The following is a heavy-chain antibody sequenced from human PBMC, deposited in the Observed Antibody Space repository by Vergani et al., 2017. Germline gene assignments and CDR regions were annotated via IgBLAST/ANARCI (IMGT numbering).Heavy chain of an antibody. D-gene: IGHD3-3*01. V-gene: IGHV3-23*01. Sequence: EVQLLESGGGLVQPGGSLRLSCAASGFTFSSYAMSWVRQAPGKGLEWVSAISGSGGSTYYADSVKGRFTISRDNSKNPLYLQMNSLRAEDTALYYCAKVSSYEFWSGYSEIYYYYGMDVWGQGTTVTVSS. CDR1: GFTFSSYA. CDR2: ISGSGGST. CDR3: AKVSSYEFWSGYSEIYYYYGMDV. J-gene: IGHJ6*02.